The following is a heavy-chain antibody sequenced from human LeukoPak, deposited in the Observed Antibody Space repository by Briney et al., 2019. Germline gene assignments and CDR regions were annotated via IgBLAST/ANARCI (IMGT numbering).Heavy chain of an antibody. CDR1: GGSISSYY. J-gene: IGHJ2*01. V-gene: IGHV4-4*07. D-gene: IGHD6-19*01. Sequence: SETLSLTCTVSGGSISSYYWSWIRQPAGKGLEWIGRIYTSGSANYNPSLKSRVTMSVDTSKNQFSLKLSSVTAADTAVYYCARATPPKLAVAGLDFDLWGRGTLVTVSS. CDR3: ARATPPKLAVAGLDFDL. CDR2: IYTSGSA.